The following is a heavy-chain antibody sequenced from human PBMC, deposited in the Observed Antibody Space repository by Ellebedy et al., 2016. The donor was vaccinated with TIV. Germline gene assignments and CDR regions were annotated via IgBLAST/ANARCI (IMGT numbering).Heavy chain of an antibody. Sequence: MPSETLSLTCTVSGGSISSGEYFWSWIRQPPGKGLEWIGYLTYSGSTNNNPSLRSRVIISVDTSKNQFSLKLTSVTAADTAVYYCARQTGLWFGELFTLDYWGQGTLVTVSS. V-gene: IGHV4-30-4*01. CDR2: LTYSGST. CDR1: GGSISSGEYF. D-gene: IGHD3-10*01. CDR3: ARQTGLWFGELFTLDY. J-gene: IGHJ4*02.